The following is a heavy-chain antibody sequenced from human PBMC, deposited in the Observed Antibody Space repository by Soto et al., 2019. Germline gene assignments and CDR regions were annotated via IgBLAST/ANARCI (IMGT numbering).Heavy chain of an antibody. D-gene: IGHD3-16*02. V-gene: IGHV3-33*01. CDR2: IWYDGSNK. Sequence: PGGSLRLSGAASRFTCNSYGMHWVRQAPGKGMEWVAVIWYDGSNKYSADSGKGRFSIARDNCTNTQYLQMNSLRGEDTAVYYCASGTPDPLSFFGDLATNYSDTDAWG. CDR1: RFTCNSYG. J-gene: IGHJ6*02. CDR3: ASGTPDPLSFFGDLATNYSDTDA.